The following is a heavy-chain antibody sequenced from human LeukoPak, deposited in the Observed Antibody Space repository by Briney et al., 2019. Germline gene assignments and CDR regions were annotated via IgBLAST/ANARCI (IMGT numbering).Heavy chain of an antibody. D-gene: IGHD3-10*01. V-gene: IGHV3-11*04. Sequence: GGSLRLSCEASGFTFRNYYISWFRQAPGKGLEWVSWISADGNIIRYADSVKGRFTISRDNAKNSVYLQMNSLKGEDAALYYCARLSAYYYGSYFYYYMDVWGKGTTVTVSS. CDR2: ISADGNII. J-gene: IGHJ6*03. CDR3: ARLSAYYYGSYFYYYMDV. CDR1: GFTFRNYY.